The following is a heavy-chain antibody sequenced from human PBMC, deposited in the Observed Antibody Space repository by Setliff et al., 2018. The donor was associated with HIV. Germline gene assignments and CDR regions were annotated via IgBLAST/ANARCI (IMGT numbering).Heavy chain of an antibody. CDR3: ARQTATGTSATFDS. J-gene: IGHJ4*02. CDR1: GGSISSSSYY. D-gene: IGHD2-21*02. CDR2: IYYSGST. V-gene: IGHV4-39*01. Sequence: SETLSLTCTVSGGSISSSSYYWGWIRQPPGKGLEWIGSIYYSGSTYYNPSLKSRVTMSADTSKNQFSLKLTSMTAADTAVYYCARQTATGTSATFDSWGQGSLVTVSS.